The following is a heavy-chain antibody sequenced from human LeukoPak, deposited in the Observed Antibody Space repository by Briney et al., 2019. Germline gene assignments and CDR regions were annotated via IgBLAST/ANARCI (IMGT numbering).Heavy chain of an antibody. V-gene: IGHV5-51*01. D-gene: IGHD3-9*01. CDR2: IYPGDSDT. CDR1: GYSFTSYW. Sequence: GESLKISCKGSGYSFTSYWIGWVRQMPGKGLEWMGIIYPGDSDTRYSPSFQGQVTISADKSISTAYLQWSSLKASDTAMYYCARALVLRYFDWLFLPSPDAFDIWGQGTMVTVSS. CDR3: ARALVLRYFDWLFLPSPDAFDI. J-gene: IGHJ3*02.